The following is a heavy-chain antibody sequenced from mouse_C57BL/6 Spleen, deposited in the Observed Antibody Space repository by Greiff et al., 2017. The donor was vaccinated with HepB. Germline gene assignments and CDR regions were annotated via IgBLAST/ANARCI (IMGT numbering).Heavy chain of an antibody. J-gene: IGHJ4*01. CDR3: ARHLVDGYRAMDY. CDR2: IWSDGST. V-gene: IGHV2-6-1*01. D-gene: IGHD2-3*01. CDR1: GFSLTSYG. Sequence: QVQLQQSGPGLVAPSQSLSITCTVSGFSLTSYGVHWVRQPPGKGLEWLVVIWSDGSTTYNSALKSRLSISKDNSKSQVFLKMNSLQTDDTAMYYCARHLVDGYRAMDYWGQGTSVTVSS.